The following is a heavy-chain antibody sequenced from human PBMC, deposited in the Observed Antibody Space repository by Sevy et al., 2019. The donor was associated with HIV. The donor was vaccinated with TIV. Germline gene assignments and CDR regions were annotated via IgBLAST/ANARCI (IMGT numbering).Heavy chain of an antibody. CDR1: GYTFTSYY. V-gene: IGHV1-46*03. D-gene: IGHD2-8*02. J-gene: IGHJ6*02. CDR3: ARVGYCTGGVCYTLSGMDV. CDR2: INPSGGST. Sequence: ASVKVSCKASGYTFTSYYMHWVRQAPGQGLEWMGIINPSGGSTSYAQKFQGRVTMTRDTSTSPVYMELSSLRSEDTAVYYCARVGYCTGGVCYTLSGMDVWGQGTTVTVSS.